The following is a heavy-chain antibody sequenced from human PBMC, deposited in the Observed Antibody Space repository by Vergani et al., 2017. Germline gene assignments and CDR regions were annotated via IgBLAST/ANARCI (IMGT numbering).Heavy chain of an antibody. D-gene: IGHD2-8*01. V-gene: IGHV3-30*02. CDR3: ARSGYCAHGVCYMTYYYYMDV. CDR2: IHSDTIQK. CDR1: GFGFSGYA. Sequence: QVQLVESGGGVVHPGGSLTLSCAASGFGFSGYAMHWVRQAPGKGLEWVAFIHSDTIQKFYVDSVEGRFTISRDNFKNTLYLQMTTLRPEDTAIYYCARSGYCAHGVCYMTYYYYMDVWGKGTAVTVSS. J-gene: IGHJ6*03.